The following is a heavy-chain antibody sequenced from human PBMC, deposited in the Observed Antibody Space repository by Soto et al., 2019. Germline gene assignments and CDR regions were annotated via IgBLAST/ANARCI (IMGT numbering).Heavy chain of an antibody. J-gene: IGHJ5*02. D-gene: IGHD2-2*01. CDR2: FDPEDGET. CDR1: GYTLTELS. V-gene: IGHV1-24*01. Sequence: ASVKVSCKVSGYTLTELSMHWVRQAPGKGLEWMGGFDPEDGETIYAQKFQGRVTRTEDTSTDTAYMELSSLRSEFTAVYYCVSFLVGDIVVVPAPNQDWFDPWGQGTLVTVSS. CDR3: VSFLVGDIVVVPAPNQDWFDP.